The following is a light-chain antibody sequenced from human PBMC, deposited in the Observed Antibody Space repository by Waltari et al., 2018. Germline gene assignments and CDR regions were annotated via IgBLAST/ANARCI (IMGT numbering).Light chain of an antibody. Sequence: EIVLTQSPATLSLSPGERATLSCRASQSVSSYLAWYQQKPGQAHRPLIYDASNRATGIPARFSGSGSGTDFTLTISSLEPEDFAVYYCQQRSNWPPVTFGQGTKVEIK. CDR3: QQRSNWPPVT. CDR1: QSVSSY. CDR2: DAS. V-gene: IGKV3-11*01. J-gene: IGKJ1*01.